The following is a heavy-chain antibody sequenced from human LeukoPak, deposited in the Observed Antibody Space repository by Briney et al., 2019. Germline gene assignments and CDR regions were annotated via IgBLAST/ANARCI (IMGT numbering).Heavy chain of an antibody. J-gene: IGHJ4*02. V-gene: IGHV4-59*08. CDR2: IYYTGAT. D-gene: IGHD6-19*01. CDR1: GGSISSYY. CDR3: ARYGGSGWVIDN. Sequence: SETLSLTCTVSGGSISSYYWTWIRQPPGKGLEWIGYIYYTGATSYNPSLKSRVTISVDTSKRQFSLKLTSVTAADTAVYYCARYGGSGWVIDNWGQGTLVTVSS.